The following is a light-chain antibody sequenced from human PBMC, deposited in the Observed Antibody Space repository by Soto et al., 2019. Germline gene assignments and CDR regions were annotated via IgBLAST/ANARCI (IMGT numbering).Light chain of an antibody. CDR1: QSVSSSY. Sequence: EIVVTQSPGTLSLSPGERATLSCRASQSVSSSYLAWYQQRPGQAPRLLIYGASSRATGIPDRVSARGSGTDFTLTISRLEPEDFAVYYCQQYGSSPTLGGGTKADIK. CDR2: GAS. J-gene: IGKJ4*01. CDR3: QQYGSSPT. V-gene: IGKV3-20*01.